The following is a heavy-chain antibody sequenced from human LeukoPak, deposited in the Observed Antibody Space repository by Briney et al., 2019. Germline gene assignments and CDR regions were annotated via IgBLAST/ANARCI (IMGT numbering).Heavy chain of an antibody. CDR2: IYYSGST. V-gene: IGHV4-31*03. Sequence: PSETLSLTCTVPGGSISSGGYYWSWIRQHPGKGLEWIGYIYYSGSTYYNPSLKSRVTISVDTSKNQFSLKLSSVTAADTAVYYCARSRVVDRAFDIWGQGTMVTVSS. J-gene: IGHJ3*02. CDR3: ARSRVVDRAFDI. D-gene: IGHD3-22*01. CDR1: GGSISSGGYY.